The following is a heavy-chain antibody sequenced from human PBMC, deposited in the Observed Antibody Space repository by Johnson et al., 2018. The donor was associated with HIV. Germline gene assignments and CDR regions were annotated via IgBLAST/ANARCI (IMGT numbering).Heavy chain of an antibody. V-gene: IGHV3-48*01. CDR1: GFTVSSNY. D-gene: IGHD3-16*01. J-gene: IGHJ3*02. CDR3: ARDKVGVSAFDI. Sequence: EVQLVESGGGLVQPGGSLRLSCAASGFTVSSNYMSWVRQAPGQGLEWVSYISSSGSTIYYADSVKGRFTISRDNSKNTLYLQMNSLRAEDTAVYYCARDKVGVSAFDIWGQGTMVTVSS. CDR2: ISSSGSTI.